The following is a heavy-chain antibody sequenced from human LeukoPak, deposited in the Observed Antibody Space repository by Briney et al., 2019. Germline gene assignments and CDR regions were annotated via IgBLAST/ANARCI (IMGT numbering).Heavy chain of an antibody. D-gene: IGHD3-10*01. V-gene: IGHV4-34*01. CDR3: ARHFGHRDYYYYYMDV. CDR2: INHSGST. CDR1: GGSFSGYY. Sequence: PSETLSLTCAVYGGSFSGYYRSWIRQPPGKGLKWIGEINHSGSTNYNPSLKSRVTISVDTSKNQFSLKLSSVTAADTAVYYCARHFGHRDYYYYYMDVWGKGTTVTISS. J-gene: IGHJ6*03.